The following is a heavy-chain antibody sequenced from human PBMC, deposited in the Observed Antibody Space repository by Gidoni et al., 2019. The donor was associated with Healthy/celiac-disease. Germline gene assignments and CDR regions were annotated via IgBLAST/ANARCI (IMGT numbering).Heavy chain of an antibody. CDR3: ARAMGPYYYDTSGYFGGYYFDY. D-gene: IGHD3-22*01. J-gene: IGHJ4*02. Sequence: QLQLQESGPGLVKPSETLSLTCIVSGGSIRRSRYYWGWIRQPPGKGLEWIGSIYYSGSTYYNPSLKSRVTISVDTSKSQFSLKLSAVTAADTALYYCARAMGPYYYDTSGYFGGYYFDYWGQGTLVTVSS. CDR2: IYYSGST. V-gene: IGHV4-39*07. CDR1: GGSIRRSRYY.